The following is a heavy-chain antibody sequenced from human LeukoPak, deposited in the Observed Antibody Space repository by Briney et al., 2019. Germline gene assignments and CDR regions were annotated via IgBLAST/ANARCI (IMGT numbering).Heavy chain of an antibody. CDR2: IFYRGGT. V-gene: IGHV4-39*07. D-gene: IGHD5-18*01. Sequence: SETLSLTCTVSGGSISSTYYWGWIRQPPGKGLEWIGSIFYRGGTYNNPSLKSRVTISVDTSKNQFSLKLRSVTAADTAVYYCARLRVRGYGFGPWEGPTWLDYWGQGTLVTVSS. J-gene: IGHJ4*02. CDR1: GGSISSTYY. CDR3: ARLRVRGYGFGPWEGPTWLDY.